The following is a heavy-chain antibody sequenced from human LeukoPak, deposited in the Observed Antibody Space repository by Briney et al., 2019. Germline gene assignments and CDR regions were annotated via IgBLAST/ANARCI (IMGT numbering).Heavy chain of an antibody. Sequence: PGGSLRLSCAASGFTFSSYWMSWVRQAPGKGLEWVANIRQDGSEKHYVDSVKGRFTISRDNAKNSLYLQMNSLRAEDTAVYYCARDLTMVRGVITAWGQGTLVTVSS. V-gene: IGHV3-7*04. CDR1: GFTFSSYW. J-gene: IGHJ5*02. CDR3: ARDLTMVRGVITA. CDR2: IRQDGSEK. D-gene: IGHD3-10*01.